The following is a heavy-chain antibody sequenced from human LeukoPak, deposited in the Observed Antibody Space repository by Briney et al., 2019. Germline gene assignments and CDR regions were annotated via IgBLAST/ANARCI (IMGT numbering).Heavy chain of an antibody. J-gene: IGHJ4*02. CDR3: ARVSSVVTAIPDFDY. V-gene: IGHV1-18*01. CDR2: ISAYNGNT. D-gene: IGHD2-21*02. CDR1: GYTFTSYG. Sequence: ASVKVSCKASGYTFTSYGISWVRQAPGQGLEWMGWISAYNGNTNYAQKLQGRVTMTTDTSTSTAYMELRSLRSDDTAVYYCARVSSVVTAIPDFDYWGQGTLVTVSS.